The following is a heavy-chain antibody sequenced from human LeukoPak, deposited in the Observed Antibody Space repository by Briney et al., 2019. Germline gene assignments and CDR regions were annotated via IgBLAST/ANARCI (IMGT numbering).Heavy chain of an antibody. CDR3: ARTVSGYYFNA. V-gene: IGHV4-59*01. CDR1: VGSINSYY. J-gene: IGHJ5*02. Sequence: SETLSLTCTVSVGSINSYYWSWIRQPPGKGLEWIGYVAYSGGTNYNPSLKSRVIMSVDTSKNQFSLKLSSVTAADTAVYYCARTVSGYYFNAWGPGTLVTVSS. CDR2: VAYSGGT. D-gene: IGHD5-12*01.